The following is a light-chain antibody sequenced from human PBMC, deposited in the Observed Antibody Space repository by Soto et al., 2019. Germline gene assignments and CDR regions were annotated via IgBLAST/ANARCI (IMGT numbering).Light chain of an antibody. V-gene: IGKV1-27*01. CDR1: QDIRNF. J-gene: IGKJ3*01. Sequence: DIQMTQSPTSLSASVGDRVTITCRASQDIRNFVAWYQQKPGKAPKLLIYAASTLQSGVPSRFSGSGSGTDFTLTINSLQPEDVATDSCQKSSSVPVFGPGTKVEIK. CDR2: AAS. CDR3: QKSSSVPV.